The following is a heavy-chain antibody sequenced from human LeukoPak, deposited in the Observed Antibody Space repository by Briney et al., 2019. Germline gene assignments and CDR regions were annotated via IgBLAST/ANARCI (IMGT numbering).Heavy chain of an antibody. V-gene: IGHV3-53*01. D-gene: IGHD3-22*01. Sequence: GGSLRLSCAASGFTVSSNYMSWVRQAPGKGLEWGSVIYSGGSTYYTDSVKGGVTISRDKSKNTLYLQMNSLRAEDTAVYYCARGALGGYYNFDYWGQGTLVTVSS. J-gene: IGHJ4*02. CDR3: ARGALGGYYNFDY. CDR1: GFTVSSNY. CDR2: IYSGGST.